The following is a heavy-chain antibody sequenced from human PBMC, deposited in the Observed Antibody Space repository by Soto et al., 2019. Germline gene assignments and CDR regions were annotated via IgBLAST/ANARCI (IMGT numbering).Heavy chain of an antibody. CDR1: GGSISSYY. D-gene: IGHD3-10*01. CDR3: ARVWGGAFDI. V-gene: IGHV4-59*01. J-gene: IGHJ3*02. Sequence: QVQLQESGPGLVKPSETLSLTCTVSGGSISSYYWSWIRQPPGKGLEWIGYIYYSGSTNYNPSLKRRVTISVDTSKIRFSLKLSSVTAADTAVYYCARVWGGAFDIWGQGTMVTVSS. CDR2: IYYSGST.